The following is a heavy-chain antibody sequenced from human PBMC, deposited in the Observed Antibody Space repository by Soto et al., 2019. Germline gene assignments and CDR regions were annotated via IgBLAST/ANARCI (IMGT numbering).Heavy chain of an antibody. CDR1: RFTFSTYW. J-gene: IGHJ6*02. CDR3: AGGNALDV. Sequence: EVQLVESGGGLVQPGGSLRLSCAASRFTFSTYWMTWVRLTPGKGLEWVANIHQDGNEKYYMDSGKGRFTISRDNAKNPLYLQMTSLRAEDAAVYYCAGGNALDVWGQGTTVTVSS. CDR2: IHQDGNEK. V-gene: IGHV3-7*01.